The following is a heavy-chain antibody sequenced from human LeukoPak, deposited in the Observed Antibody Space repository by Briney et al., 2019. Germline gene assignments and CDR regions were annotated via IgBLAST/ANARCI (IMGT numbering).Heavy chain of an antibody. Sequence: PGGSLRLSCAASGFTFTSYSMNWVRQAPGKGLEWVSSISGSSSYIYYADSVEGRFTISRDNAKNSLYLQMNSLRAEDTAVYYCAREYCSGGSCYSDAFDIWGQETMVTV. CDR1: GFTFTSYS. CDR2: ISGSSSYI. CDR3: AREYCSGGSCYSDAFDI. D-gene: IGHD2-15*01. J-gene: IGHJ3*02. V-gene: IGHV3-21*01.